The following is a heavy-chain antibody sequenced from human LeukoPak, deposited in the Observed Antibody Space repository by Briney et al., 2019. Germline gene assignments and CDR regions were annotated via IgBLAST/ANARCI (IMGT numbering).Heavy chain of an antibody. Sequence: GRSLRLSCAASGFTFSSYSMNWVRQAPGKGLEWVSYISSSSSTIYYADSVKGRFTISRDNAKNSLYLQMNSLRAEDTAVYYCARTDCSSTSCYTNYWGQGTLVTVSS. CDR3: ARTDCSSTSCYTNY. CDR2: ISSSSSTI. CDR1: GFTFSSYS. V-gene: IGHV3-48*01. D-gene: IGHD2-2*02. J-gene: IGHJ4*02.